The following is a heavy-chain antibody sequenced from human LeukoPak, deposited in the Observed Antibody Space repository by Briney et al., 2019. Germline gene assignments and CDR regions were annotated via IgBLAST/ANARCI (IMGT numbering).Heavy chain of an antibody. D-gene: IGHD1-26*01. J-gene: IGHJ5*01. Sequence: GGPLRLSCAASGFTFSSHSMNWVRHAPGKGLVWVSYISSSSSTIYYADSVKGRFTISRDNDKNSLYLKMNSLRAEDTAVYYCARERYTTFSDSWGQGTLVTVSS. CDR1: GFTFSSHS. CDR2: ISSSSSTI. CDR3: ARERYTTFSDS. V-gene: IGHV3-48*04.